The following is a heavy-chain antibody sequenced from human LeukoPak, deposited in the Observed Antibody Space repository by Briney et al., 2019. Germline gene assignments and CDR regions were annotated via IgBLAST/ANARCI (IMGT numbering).Heavy chain of an antibody. J-gene: IGHJ1*01. CDR1: GFTFGDYA. V-gene: IGHV3-30-3*01. CDR2: ISYDGSNK. Sequence: GGSLRLSCTASGFTFGDYAMSWFRQAPGKGLEWVAVISYDGSNKYYADSVKGRFTISRDNSKNTLYLQMNSLRAEDTAVYYCARDLNGSGSYGYFQHWGQGTLVTVSS. D-gene: IGHD3-10*01. CDR3: ARDLNGSGSYGYFQH.